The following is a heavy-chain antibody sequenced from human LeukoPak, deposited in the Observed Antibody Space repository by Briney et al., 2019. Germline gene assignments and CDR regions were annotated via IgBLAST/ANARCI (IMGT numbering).Heavy chain of an antibody. CDR2: INYSGST. J-gene: IGHJ2*01. V-gene: IGHV4-59*01. CDR3: ARLDSSGWYSGWYFDL. D-gene: IGHD6-13*01. CDR1: RGSISGYY. Sequence: SETLSLACTGSRGSISGYYWSWISQPPGKGLERICYINYSGSTNYNPSLKSRVTISVDTSKNHFSLNLTSVTAADTAVYYCARLDSSGWYSGWYFDLSGRGTLVTVSS.